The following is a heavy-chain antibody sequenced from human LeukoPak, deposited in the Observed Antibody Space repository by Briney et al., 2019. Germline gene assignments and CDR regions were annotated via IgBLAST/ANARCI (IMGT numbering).Heavy chain of an antibody. V-gene: IGHV3-74*01. J-gene: IGHJ4*02. CDR1: GFTFSTYW. D-gene: IGHD3-9*01. CDR2: INGDGSNT. CDR3: ARAGPDWRIDY. Sequence: PGGSLRLSCAASGFTFSTYWMHWVRQAPRKGLVWVSLINGDGSNTNYADSVRGRFTISRDNAKNTLYVEMNSLRAEDTAVYYCARAGPDWRIDYWGQGSLVTVSS.